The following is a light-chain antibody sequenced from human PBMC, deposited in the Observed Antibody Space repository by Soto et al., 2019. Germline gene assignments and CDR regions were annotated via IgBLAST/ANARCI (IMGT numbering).Light chain of an antibody. CDR3: SSYAGSNNVL. CDR2: EVS. J-gene: IGLJ2*01. CDR1: SSDVGTYKY. Sequence: QSVLTQPPSASGSPGQSVTISCTGTSSDVGTYKYVSWYQQHPDKAPKLMIYEVSKRPSGVPDRFSASKSGNTASLTVSGLQAEDEADYYCSSYAGSNNVLFGGGTKLTVL. V-gene: IGLV2-8*01.